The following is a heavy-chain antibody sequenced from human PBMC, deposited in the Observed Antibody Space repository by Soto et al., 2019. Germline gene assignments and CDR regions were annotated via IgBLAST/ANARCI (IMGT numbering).Heavy chain of an antibody. J-gene: IGHJ4*02. Sequence: GGSLRLSCAASGFTFSSYEMNWVRQAPGKGLEWVSSISSSGSTIYYADSVKGRFTISRDNAKNSLYLQMNSLRAEDTAVYYGARVSSYLEYSRGGPYCFDYWGQGTLVTVSS. CDR1: GFTFSSYE. CDR2: ISSSGSTI. CDR3: ARVSSYLEYSRGGPYCFDY. D-gene: IGHD6-6*01. V-gene: IGHV3-48*03.